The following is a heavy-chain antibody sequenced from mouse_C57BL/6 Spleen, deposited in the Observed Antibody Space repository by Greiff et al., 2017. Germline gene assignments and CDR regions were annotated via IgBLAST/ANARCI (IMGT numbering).Heavy chain of an antibody. J-gene: IGHJ1*03. V-gene: IGHV3-6*01. CDR2: ISYDGSN. Sequence: EVKLEESGPGLVKPSQSLSLTCSVTGYSITSGYYWNWIRQFPGNKLEWMGYISYDGSNNYNPSLKNRISITRDTSKNQFFLKLNSVTTEDTATYYCARDPFGYYGSSYWYFDVWGTGTTVTVSS. D-gene: IGHD1-1*01. CDR1: GYSITSGYY. CDR3: ARDPFGYYGSSYWYFDV.